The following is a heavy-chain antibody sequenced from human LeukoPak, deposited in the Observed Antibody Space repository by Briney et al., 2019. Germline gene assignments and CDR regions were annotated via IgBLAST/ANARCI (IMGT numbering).Heavy chain of an antibody. CDR3: ARATDISSWYLAY. V-gene: IGHV1-18*01. Sequence: ASVKVSCKAYGYTFTNYGISWVRQAPGQGLEWMGWISAYNGNTDYAQKFQGRVTMTIDTSTSTAYMELRSLKSDDTAVYYCARATDISSWYLAYWGQGTLVTVSS. CDR2: ISAYNGNT. D-gene: IGHD6-13*01. J-gene: IGHJ4*02. CDR1: GYTFTNYG.